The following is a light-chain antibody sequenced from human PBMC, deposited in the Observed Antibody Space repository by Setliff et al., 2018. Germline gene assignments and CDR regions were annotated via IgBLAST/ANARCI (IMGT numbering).Light chain of an antibody. Sequence: QSALAQPPSTSGTPGQRVTISCSGSSSNVGSSFVYWYQQLPGAAPKLLIYKSNQRPSGVPDRFSGSKSGTSASLAISGLRPEDEADYYCAAWDDNLSVVFGGGTKVTVL. CDR1: SSNVGSSF. CDR3: AAWDDNLSVV. J-gene: IGLJ2*01. V-gene: IGLV1-47*01. CDR2: KSN.